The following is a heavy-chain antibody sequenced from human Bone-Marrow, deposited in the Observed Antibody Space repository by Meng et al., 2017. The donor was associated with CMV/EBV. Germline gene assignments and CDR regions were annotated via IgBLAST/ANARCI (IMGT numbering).Heavy chain of an antibody. CDR2: IWYDGSNK. CDR3: ARGKFYYDSSGSTIDY. CDR1: GFTFSSYG. Sequence: SGFTFSSYGMHWVRQAPGKGLEWVAVIWYDGSNKYYADSVKGRFTISRDNSKNTLYLQMNSLRAEDTAVYYCARGKFYYDSSGSTIDYWGQGTLVTVSS. D-gene: IGHD3-22*01. J-gene: IGHJ4*02. V-gene: IGHV3-33*01.